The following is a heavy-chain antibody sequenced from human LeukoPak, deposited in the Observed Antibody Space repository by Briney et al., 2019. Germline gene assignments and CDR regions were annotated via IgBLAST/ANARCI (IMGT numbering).Heavy chain of an antibody. CDR2: ISGSGGST. D-gene: IGHD3-22*01. CDR1: GFTFRNYA. J-gene: IGHJ6*02. Sequence: PGGSLRLSCAASGFTFRNYAMNWVRQVPGKGLGWVSAISGSGGSTYYADSVKGRFTISRDNSRNTLYLQMSNLRAEDTALYHCAKVGDYNNYNYFRMDAWGQGTTVTVSS. V-gene: IGHV3-23*01. CDR3: AKVGDYNNYNYFRMDA.